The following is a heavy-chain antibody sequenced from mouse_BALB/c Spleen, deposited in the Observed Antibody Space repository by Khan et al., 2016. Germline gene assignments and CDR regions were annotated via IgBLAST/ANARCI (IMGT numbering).Heavy chain of an antibody. Sequence: EVQLQESGPDLVKPSQSLSLTCTVTGYSITSGYSWHWIRQFPGNTLEWMGSIHYSGSTNYNPSLKSRISTTRDTSNNQFFLQLNSVTTEAKATYYCARGGDGYYRAGFAYWGQGTLVTVSA. CDR1: GYSITSGYS. D-gene: IGHD2-3*01. CDR2: IHYSGST. CDR3: ARGGDGYYRAGFAY. V-gene: IGHV3-1*02. J-gene: IGHJ3*01.